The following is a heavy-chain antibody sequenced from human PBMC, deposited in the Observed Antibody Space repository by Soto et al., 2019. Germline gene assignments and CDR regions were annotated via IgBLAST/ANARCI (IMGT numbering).Heavy chain of an antibody. CDR1: GYTFTGYY. CDR2: INPNSGGT. D-gene: IGHD3-10*01. Sequence: QVQLVQSGAEVKKPGASVKVSCKASGYTFTGYYMHWVRQAPGQGLEWMGWINPNSGGTNYAQKFQGWVTMTRDTTIITAYMELSRLRSDDTAVYYCARRPMVRGDYFDSWGQGTLVTVSS. CDR3: ARRPMVRGDYFDS. J-gene: IGHJ4*02. V-gene: IGHV1-2*04.